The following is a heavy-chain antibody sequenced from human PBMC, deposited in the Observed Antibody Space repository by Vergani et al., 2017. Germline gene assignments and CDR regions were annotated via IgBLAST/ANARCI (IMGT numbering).Heavy chain of an antibody. V-gene: IGHV3-30*02. CDR3: AKHFRGWGIDY. J-gene: IGHJ4*02. CDR1: GFPLSNYD. D-gene: IGHD3-16*01. CDR2: IQFDGSNQ. Sequence: QVQLVESGGGVVQRGGSLRLSCATSGFPLSNYDMQWIRQGPGKGLEFVAFIQFDGSNQYYADSVKGRFTLSSDFSKNTLYLQMNSLRTDDTATYYCAKHFRGWGIDYWGQGTQVIVSS.